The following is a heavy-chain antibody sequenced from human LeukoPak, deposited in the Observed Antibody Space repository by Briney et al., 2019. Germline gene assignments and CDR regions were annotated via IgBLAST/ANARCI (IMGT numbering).Heavy chain of an antibody. Sequence: PGGSLRLSCAASGFTFSSYWMHWVRQAPGKGLEWIGSIYYSGSTYYNPSLKSRVTISVDTSKNQFSLKLSSVTAADTAVYYCARQSGQGDMYYYDSSGYYFDYWGQGTLVTVSS. J-gene: IGHJ4*02. CDR2: IYYSGST. V-gene: IGHV4-39*01. CDR1: GFTFSSYW. D-gene: IGHD3-22*01. CDR3: ARQSGQGDMYYYDSSGYYFDY.